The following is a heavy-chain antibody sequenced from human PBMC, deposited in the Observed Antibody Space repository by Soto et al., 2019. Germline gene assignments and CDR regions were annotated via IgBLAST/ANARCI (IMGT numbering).Heavy chain of an antibody. CDR2: IYYSGST. CDR3: ARAGPYSSSYFDY. V-gene: IGHV4-61*01. Sequence: SETLSLTCTVSGGSVSSGSYYWSWIRQPPGKGLEWIGYIYYSGSTNYNPSLKSRVTISVDTSKNQFSLKLSSVTAADTAVYYCARAGPYSSSYFDYWGQGTLVTVSS. J-gene: IGHJ4*02. D-gene: IGHD6-6*01. CDR1: GGSVSSGSYY.